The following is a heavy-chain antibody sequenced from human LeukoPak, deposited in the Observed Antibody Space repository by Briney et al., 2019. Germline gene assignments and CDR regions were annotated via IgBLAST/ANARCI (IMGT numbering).Heavy chain of an antibody. CDR2: IWYDGSNK. J-gene: IGHJ3*02. V-gene: IGHV3-33*08. CDR3: ARDARYCTNGVCPPALAFDI. CDR1: GFTFSSYG. D-gene: IGHD2-8*01. Sequence: PGGSLRLSCAASGFTFSSYGMHWVRQAPGKGLEWVAVIWYDGSNKYYADSVKGRFTISRDNSKNTLYLQMNSLRAEDTAVYYCARDARYCTNGVCPPALAFDIWGQGTMVTVSS.